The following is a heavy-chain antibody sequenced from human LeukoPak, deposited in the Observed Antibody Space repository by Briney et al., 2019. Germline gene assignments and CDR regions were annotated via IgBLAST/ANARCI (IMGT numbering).Heavy chain of an antibody. CDR3: AREEKAAQDY. CDR2: IYTSGST. V-gene: IGHV4-4*07. CDR1: GGSISTYF. Sequence: SETLSLTCTVSGGSISTYFWSWLRQPAGKGLGWIGRIYTSGSTNYNPSLKSRVTMSVDTSKNQFSLKLSSVTAADTAVYYCAREEKAAQDYWGQGTLVTVSS. D-gene: IGHD2-15*01. J-gene: IGHJ4*02.